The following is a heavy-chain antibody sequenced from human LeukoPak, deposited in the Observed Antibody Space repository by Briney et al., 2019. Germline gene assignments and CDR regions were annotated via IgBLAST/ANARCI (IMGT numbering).Heavy chain of an antibody. CDR3: ANTHLAAPPFDY. J-gene: IGHJ4*02. V-gene: IGHV4-59*08. D-gene: IGHD6-6*01. Sequence: SETLSLTCTVSGASISSYYWSWIRQPPGKGLEWIGYIYYSGSTNYNPSLKSRVTISVDTSKNQFSLRLSSVTAADTAVYYCANTHLAAPPFDYWGQGTLVTVSS. CDR1: GASISSYY. CDR2: IYYSGST.